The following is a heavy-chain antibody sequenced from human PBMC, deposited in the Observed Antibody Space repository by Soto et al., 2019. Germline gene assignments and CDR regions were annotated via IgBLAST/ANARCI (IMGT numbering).Heavy chain of an antibody. J-gene: IGHJ6*02. CDR1: GGSISSYY. Sequence: LSLTCTVSGGSISSYYWSWIRQPPGKGLEWTGYIYYSGSTNYNPSLKSRVTISVDTSKNQFSLKLSSVTAADTAVYYCARDRYGSGSYYYYGMDVWGQGTTVTVSS. V-gene: IGHV4-59*01. CDR3: ARDRYGSGSYYYYGMDV. CDR2: IYYSGST. D-gene: IGHD3-10*01.